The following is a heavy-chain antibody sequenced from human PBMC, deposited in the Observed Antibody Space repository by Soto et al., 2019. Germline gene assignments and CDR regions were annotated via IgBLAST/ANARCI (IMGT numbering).Heavy chain of an antibody. CDR3: AKEGIQRQLVPYGY. CDR2: INAGNGNT. J-gene: IGHJ4*02. V-gene: IGHV1-3*01. Sequence: QVQLVQSGAEVKKPGASVKVSCKASGYTFTSYAMHWVRQAPGQRLEWMGWINAGNGNTKYSQKFQGRVTITRDTSASTAYMELSSPRSEDTAVYYCAKEGIQRQLVPYGYWGQGTLVTVSS. CDR1: GYTFTSYA. D-gene: IGHD6-13*01.